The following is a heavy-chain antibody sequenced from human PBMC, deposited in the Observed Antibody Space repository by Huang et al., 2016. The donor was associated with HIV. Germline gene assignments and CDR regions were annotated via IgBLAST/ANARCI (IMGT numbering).Heavy chain of an antibody. CDR2: TILRLGTT. Sequence: QVQLVQSGAEVKRPGASVQVSCRASGGTFSTNAVSWVRQAPGQGLEWMGGTILRLGTTNYAQRVQGKVTSTADESASTVYRERSSLRSDDTAVYYCARQPYCGGDCAHYYYFYMDVWGKGTTVTVSS. V-gene: IGHV1-69*13. CDR1: GGTFSTNA. J-gene: IGHJ6*03. D-gene: IGHD2-21*02. CDR3: ARQPYCGGDCAHYYYFYMDV.